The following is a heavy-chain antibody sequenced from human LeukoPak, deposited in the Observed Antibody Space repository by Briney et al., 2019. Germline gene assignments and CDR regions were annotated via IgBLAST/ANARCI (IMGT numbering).Heavy chain of an antibody. CDR1: GYTFTGYY. J-gene: IGHJ4*02. Sequence: GASVKVSCKASGYTFTGYYMHWVRQAPGPGLEWMGCINPSSSGASYGQKSKGRVTVTRDASVSTAYLELTSLGPDETAVYYCARGRVVRGAFFDYWGQGTLVTVSS. CDR2: INPSSSGA. CDR3: ARGRVVRGAFFDY. V-gene: IGHV1-2*02. D-gene: IGHD3-10*01.